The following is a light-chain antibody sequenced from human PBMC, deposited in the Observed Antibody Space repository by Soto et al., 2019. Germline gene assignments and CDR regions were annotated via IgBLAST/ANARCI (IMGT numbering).Light chain of an antibody. CDR2: AAS. Sequence: DIQMTQSPSSLSSSVGDRVTITSRASQSISSYLNWYQQKPGKAPKLLIYAASSLQSGVPSRFSGSGSGTDFTLTISSLQPEDFATYYCQQSYSTPTFGGGTKVDIK. J-gene: IGKJ4*01. V-gene: IGKV1-39*01. CDR1: QSISSY. CDR3: QQSYSTPT.